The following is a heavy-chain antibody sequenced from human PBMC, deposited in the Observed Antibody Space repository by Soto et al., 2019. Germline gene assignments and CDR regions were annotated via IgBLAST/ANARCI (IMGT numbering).Heavy chain of an antibody. CDR3: ARGSEELELPLYYYYYYGMDV. J-gene: IGHJ6*02. V-gene: IGHV4-34*01. CDR1: GGSFSGYY. D-gene: IGHD1-7*01. CDR2: INHSGST. Sequence: PSETLSLTCAVYGGSFSGYYWSWIRQPPGKGLEWIGEINHSGSTNYNPSLKSRVTISVDTSKNQFSLKLSSVTAADTAVYYCARGSEELELPLYYYYYYGMDVWGQGTTVTVSS.